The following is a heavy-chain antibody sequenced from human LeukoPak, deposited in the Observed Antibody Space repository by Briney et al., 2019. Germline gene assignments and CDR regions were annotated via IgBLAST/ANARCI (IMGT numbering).Heavy chain of an antibody. CDR2: IYSGGST. D-gene: IGHD3-22*01. Sequence: GGSLRLSCAASGFTVSSNYMSWVRQAPGKGLEWVSVIYSGGSTYYADSVKGRFTISRDNSKNTLYLQMNSLRAEDTAVYYCASTAVYYDSSGPVIWGQGTLVTVSS. V-gene: IGHV3-53*01. CDR3: ASTAVYYDSSGPVI. J-gene: IGHJ4*02. CDR1: GFTVSSNY.